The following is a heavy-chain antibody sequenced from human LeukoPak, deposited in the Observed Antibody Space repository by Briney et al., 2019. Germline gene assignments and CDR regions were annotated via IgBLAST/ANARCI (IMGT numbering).Heavy chain of an antibody. V-gene: IGHV3-7*01. J-gene: IGHJ4*02. CDR3: ARDRGYSNFDY. CDR1: GFGFSNYW. CDR2: MNEDGSEK. Sequence: GGSLRLSCAASGFGFSNYWMSWVRQAPGKGREWVANMNEDGSEKKYVDSVKGRFTISRDNAQDSLYLQMNSLRAEDTAVYYCARDRGYSNFDYWGQGTLLTVSS. D-gene: IGHD4-11*01.